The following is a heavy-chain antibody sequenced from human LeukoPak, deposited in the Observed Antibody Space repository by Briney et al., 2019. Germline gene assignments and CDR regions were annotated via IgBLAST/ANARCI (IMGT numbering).Heavy chain of an antibody. CDR3: ARDKPGSPWVD. V-gene: IGHV1-18*01. J-gene: IGHJ4*02. D-gene: IGHD3-10*01. CDR2: ISAYNGNT. Sequence: GASVKVSCKPSGYTFTSYGISWVRPAPGQGREWMGWISAYNGNTNYAQKLQGRVTMTTDTSTSTAYMELRSLRSDDTAVYYCARDKPGSPWVDWGQGTLVTVSS. CDR1: GYTFTSYG.